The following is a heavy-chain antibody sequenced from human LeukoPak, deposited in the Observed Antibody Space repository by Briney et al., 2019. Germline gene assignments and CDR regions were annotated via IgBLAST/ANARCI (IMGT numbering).Heavy chain of an antibody. CDR1: GFTFSSYA. CDR2: ISGSGGST. CDR3: AKVDSSSGWYMYFDY. Sequence: GGSLRLSCAASGFTFSSYAMSWVRQAPGKGLEWVSAISGSGGSTYYADSVKGRFTISRDNSKNTLYLQMNSLRAEDTAVYYCAKVDSSSGWYMYFDYWGQGTLVTVSS. D-gene: IGHD6-19*01. J-gene: IGHJ4*02. V-gene: IGHV3-23*01.